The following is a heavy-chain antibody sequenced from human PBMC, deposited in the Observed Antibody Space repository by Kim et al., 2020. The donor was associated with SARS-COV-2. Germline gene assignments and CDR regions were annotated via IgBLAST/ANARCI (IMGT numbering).Heavy chain of an antibody. CDR3: ARGAPRHYYDSSGYDY. CDR1: GFTFSSYS. J-gene: IGHJ4*02. D-gene: IGHD3-22*01. CDR2: ISSSSSTI. V-gene: IGHV3-48*02. Sequence: GGSLRLSCAASGFTFSSYSMNWVRQAPGKGLEWVSYISSSSSTIYYADSVKGRFTISRDNAKNSLYLQMNTLRDEDTAVYYCARGAPRHYYDSSGYDYWGQGTLVTVSS.